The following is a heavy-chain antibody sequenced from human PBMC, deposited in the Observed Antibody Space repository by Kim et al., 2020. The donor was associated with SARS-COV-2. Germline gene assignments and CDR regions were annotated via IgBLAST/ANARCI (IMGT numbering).Heavy chain of an antibody. V-gene: IGHV1-46*01. J-gene: IGHJ6*02. CDR3: ARGRLRYDYYYGMDV. D-gene: IGHD6-25*01. CDR2: INPSGGST. Sequence: ASVKVSCKASGYTFTSYYMHWVRQAPGQGLEWMGIINPSGGSTSYAQKFQGRVTMTRDTSTSTVHMELSSLRSEDTAVYYCARGRLRYDYYYGMDVWGQGTTVTVSS. CDR1: GYTFTSYY.